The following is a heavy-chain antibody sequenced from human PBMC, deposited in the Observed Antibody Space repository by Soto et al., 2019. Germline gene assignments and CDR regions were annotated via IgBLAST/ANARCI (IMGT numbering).Heavy chain of an antibody. CDR3: AAGGGLPRYH. D-gene: IGHD5-12*01. CDR2: INHSGSA. V-gene: IGHV4-34*01. Sequence: SETLSLTCDVYGGSFSGYIWAWIRQTPGKGLQWIGRINHSGSANYNPSLKSRVTISVDRSKNQFSLKLSSVAAADTAVYYCAAGGGLPRYHWGQGTLVTVSS. J-gene: IGHJ5*02. CDR1: GGSFSGYI.